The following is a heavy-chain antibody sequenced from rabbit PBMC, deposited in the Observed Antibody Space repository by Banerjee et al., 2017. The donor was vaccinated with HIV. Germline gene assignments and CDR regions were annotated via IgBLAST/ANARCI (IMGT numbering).Heavy chain of an antibody. J-gene: IGHJ4*01. CDR1: GIDFSSYYW. CDR2: IYTGDGST. V-gene: IGHV1S45*01. D-gene: IGHD1-1*01. Sequence: QQQLEESGGGLVKPGGTLTLTCKASGIDFSSYYWICWVRQAPGKGLEWIGCIYTGDGSTYYASWAKGRFTISSASSTTVTLQVTSLTAADTATYFCARDLPGVIGWNFGWWGPGTLVTVS. CDR3: ARDLPGVIGWNFGW.